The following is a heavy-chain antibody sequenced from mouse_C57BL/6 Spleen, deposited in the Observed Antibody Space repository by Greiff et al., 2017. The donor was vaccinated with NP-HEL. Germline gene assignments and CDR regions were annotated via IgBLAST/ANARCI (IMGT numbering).Heavy chain of an antibody. J-gene: IGHJ4*01. CDR1: GFTFSSYG. CDR2: ISSGGSYT. CDR3: ARGAPMDY. V-gene: IGHV5-6*01. D-gene: IGHD3-1*01. Sequence: EVQLVESGGDLVKPGGSLKLSCAASGFTFSSYGMSWVRQTPDKRLEWVATISSGGSYTYYPDSVKGRFTISRDNAKNTLYLQMSSLKSEDTAIYYCARGAPMDYWGQGTSVTVSS.